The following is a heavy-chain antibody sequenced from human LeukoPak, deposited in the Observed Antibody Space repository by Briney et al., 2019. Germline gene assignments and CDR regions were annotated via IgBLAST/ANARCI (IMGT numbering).Heavy chain of an antibody. Sequence: SETLSLTCTVSGGSISSYYWSWIRQPPGKGLEWIGYIYYSGSTNYNPSLKSRVTISVDTSKNQFSLKLSSVTAADTAVYYCARGGWNYDFARNICMDVWGKGTTVTVSS. CDR1: GGSISSYY. CDR2: IYYSGST. CDR3: ARGGWNYDFARNICMDV. J-gene: IGHJ6*03. D-gene: IGHD1-7*01. V-gene: IGHV4-59*01.